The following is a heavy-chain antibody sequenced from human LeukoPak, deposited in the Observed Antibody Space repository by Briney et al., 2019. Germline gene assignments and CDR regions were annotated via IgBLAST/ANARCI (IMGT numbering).Heavy chain of an antibody. CDR1: GGSFSGYY. Sequence: SETLSLTCAVYGGSFSGYYWNWIRQPPGKGLEWIGEIYYSGSTYYNPSLKSRVTISVDTSKNQFSLKLSSVTAADTAVYYCAREVYYYDSSGYYDDYWGQGTLVTVSS. D-gene: IGHD3-22*01. V-gene: IGHV4-34*01. CDR3: AREVYYYDSSGYYDDY. CDR2: IYYSGST. J-gene: IGHJ4*02.